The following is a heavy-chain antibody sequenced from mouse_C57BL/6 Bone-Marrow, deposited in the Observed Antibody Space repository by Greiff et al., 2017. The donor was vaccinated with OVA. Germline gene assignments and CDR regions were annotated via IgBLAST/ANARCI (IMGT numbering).Heavy chain of an antibody. J-gene: IGHJ1*03. CDR2: IYPGSGST. V-gene: IGHV1-55*01. Sequence: VKLQQPGAELVKPGASVKMSCKASGYTFTSYWITWVKQRPGQGLEWIGDIYPGSGSTNYNEKFKSKATLTVDTSSSTAYMQLSSLTSEDSAVYYCARPPYGNYWYFDVWGTGTTVTVSS. D-gene: IGHD2-1*01. CDR3: ARPPYGNYWYFDV. CDR1: GYTFTSYW.